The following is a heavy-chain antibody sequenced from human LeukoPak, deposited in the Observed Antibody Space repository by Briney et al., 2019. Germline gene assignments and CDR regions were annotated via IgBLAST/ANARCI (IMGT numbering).Heavy chain of an antibody. Sequence: PGGSLRLSCAASGFTFSSYEMNWDRQAPGKGLKWVSYISSSGSTIYYADSVKGRFTISRDNAKNSLYLQMNSLRAEDTAVYYCAREGWYYDILTGLDYWGQGTLVTVSS. CDR1: GFTFSSYE. D-gene: IGHD3-9*01. CDR2: ISSSGSTI. J-gene: IGHJ4*02. V-gene: IGHV3-48*03. CDR3: AREGWYYDILTGLDY.